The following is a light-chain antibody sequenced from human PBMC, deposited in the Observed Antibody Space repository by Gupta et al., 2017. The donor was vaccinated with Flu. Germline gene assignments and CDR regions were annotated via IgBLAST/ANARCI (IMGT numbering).Light chain of an antibody. V-gene: IGKV1D-12*01. Sequence: DIQMTQSPPSVYASVGDRVTITCRASQDIGDWLAWYQQKPEKAPNLLVYAASRLPSGVPSRFSDIRSGTSFTFTIDSLQSEDFATYFCQQASSFPYTFGQGTKVQV. CDR3: QQASSFPYT. CDR2: AAS. CDR1: QDIGDW. J-gene: IGKJ2*01.